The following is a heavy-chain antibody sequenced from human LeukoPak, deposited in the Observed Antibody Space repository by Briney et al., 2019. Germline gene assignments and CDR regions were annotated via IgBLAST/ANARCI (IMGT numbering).Heavy chain of an antibody. CDR2: ISWNSGSI. CDR3: AKFLLGGTVTTGFDY. D-gene: IGHD4-17*01. CDR1: GFTFDDYA. J-gene: IGHJ4*02. V-gene: IGHV3-9*01. Sequence: LSGRSLRLSCAASGFTFDDYAMHWVRQAPGKGLEWVSGISWNSGSIGYADSVKGRFTISRDNAKNSLYLQMNSLRAEDTAVYYCAKFLLGGTVTTGFDYWGQGTLVTVSS.